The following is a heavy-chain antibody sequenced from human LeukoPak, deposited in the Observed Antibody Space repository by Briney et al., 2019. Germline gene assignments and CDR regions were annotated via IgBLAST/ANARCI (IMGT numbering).Heavy chain of an antibody. D-gene: IGHD5-18*01. V-gene: IGHV3-15*01. CDR1: GFIFSNAW. Sequence: MAGGSLRLSCVGSGFIFSNAWMSWVRQAPGKGLEWVVRIKTETDGGTTDYAAPVKGRFTISRDDSKNTLYLQMDSLKTEDTAVYYCTTPQLWLRGALGYWGQGTLVTVTS. J-gene: IGHJ4*02. CDR2: IKTETDGGTT. CDR3: TTPQLWLRGALGY.